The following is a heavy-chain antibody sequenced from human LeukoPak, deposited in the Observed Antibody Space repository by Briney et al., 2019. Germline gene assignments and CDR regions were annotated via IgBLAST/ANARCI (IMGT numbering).Heavy chain of an antibody. J-gene: IGHJ3*02. CDR2: ISGSGDTT. D-gene: IGHD2-21*02. CDR3: AKGLSAVTARPDDTFDI. V-gene: IGHV3-23*01. CDR1: GFTFNSSW. Sequence: PGGSLRLSCAASGFTFNSSWMTWVRQAPGKGLEWVSSISGSGDTTYYADSVKGRFTISRDNSKNTLYPQIHFLRAEDTAVYYCAKGLSAVTARPDDTFDIWGQGTMVIVSS.